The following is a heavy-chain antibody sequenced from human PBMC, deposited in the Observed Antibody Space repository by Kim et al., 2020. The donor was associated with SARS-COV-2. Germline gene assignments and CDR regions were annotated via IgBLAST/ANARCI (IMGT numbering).Heavy chain of an antibody. V-gene: IGHV3-73*01. J-gene: IGHJ4*02. D-gene: IGHD2-21*01. CDR3: KATPPSEHTPDY. Sequence: AYAASVDGRLTTSRNDSKNTAYLQINSLKTEDTAVYYCKATPPSEHTPDYWGQGTLVTVSS.